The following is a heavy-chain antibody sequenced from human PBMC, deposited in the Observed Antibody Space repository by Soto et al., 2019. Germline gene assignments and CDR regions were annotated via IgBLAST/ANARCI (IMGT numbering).Heavy chain of an antibody. J-gene: IGHJ4*02. CDR2: IYYSGST. D-gene: IGHD3-22*01. V-gene: IGHV4-31*03. CDR1: GGSISSGGYY. CDR3: VRDVSYDSSGYSFDY. Sequence: QVQLQESGPGLVKPSQTLSLTCTVSGGSISSGGYYWSWIRQHPGKGLEWIGYIYYSGSTYYNPSLKSRVNISVDTSKNQFSLRLSSVTAADTAVYYCVRDVSYDSSGYSFDYWGQGTLVTVSS.